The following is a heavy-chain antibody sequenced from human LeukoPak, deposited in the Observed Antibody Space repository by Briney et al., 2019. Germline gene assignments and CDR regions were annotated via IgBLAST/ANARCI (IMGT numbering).Heavy chain of an antibody. J-gene: IGHJ4*02. CDR2: IWYDGRNK. D-gene: IGHD3-22*01. CDR1: GFPFRNYG. Sequence: PGGSLRLSCEASGFPFRNYGMHWVRQAPGKGLEWVAVIWYDGRNKYYADSVKGRFTISRDNSKNTLYLEMNSLRTEDTALYYCARVSDYHDSSGFYSYWGQGSLVTVSS. CDR3: ARVSDYHDSSGFYSY. V-gene: IGHV3-33*01.